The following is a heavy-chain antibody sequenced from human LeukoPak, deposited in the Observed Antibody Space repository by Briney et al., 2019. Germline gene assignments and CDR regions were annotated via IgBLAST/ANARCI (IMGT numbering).Heavy chain of an antibody. CDR3: ARDYYGSGSY. V-gene: IGHV3-74*01. Sequence: GGSLRPSFPAPGSTFITYWMHWVRQAPGKGLVWVSRINSDGSSTSYADSVKGRFTISRDNAKNTLYLQMNSLRAEDTAVYYCARDYYGSGSYWGQGTLVTVSS. CDR2: INSDGSST. CDR1: GSTFITYW. D-gene: IGHD3-10*01. J-gene: IGHJ4*02.